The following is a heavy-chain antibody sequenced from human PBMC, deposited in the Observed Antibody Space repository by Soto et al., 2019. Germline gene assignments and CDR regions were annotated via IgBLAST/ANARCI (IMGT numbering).Heavy chain of an antibody. V-gene: IGHV1-69*06. J-gene: IGHJ4*02. Sequence: QVQLVQSGAEVKKPGSSVKVSCKASGGTFSSYAISWVRQAPGQGLEWMGGIIPIFGTANYAQKFQGRVTINEDKSTSTAYMELSSLRSEDTAVYYCARPSVGYYDSSGYYDYWGQGTLVTVSS. CDR1: GGTFSSYA. CDR2: IIPIFGTA. D-gene: IGHD3-22*01. CDR3: ARPSVGYYDSSGYYDY.